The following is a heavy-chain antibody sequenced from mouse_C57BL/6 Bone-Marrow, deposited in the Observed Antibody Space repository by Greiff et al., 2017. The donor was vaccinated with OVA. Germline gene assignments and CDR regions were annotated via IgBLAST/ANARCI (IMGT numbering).Heavy chain of an antibody. Sequence: QVQLKQSGAELVKPGASVKISCKASGYAFSSYWMNWVKQRPGKGLEWIGQIYPGDGDTNYNGKFKGKATLTADKSSSTAYMQLSSLTSEDSAVYFCARSGYGNHPDYWGQGTSVTVSS. D-gene: IGHD2-1*01. CDR3: ARSGYGNHPDY. J-gene: IGHJ4*01. CDR1: GYAFSSYW. CDR2: IYPGDGDT. V-gene: IGHV1-80*01.